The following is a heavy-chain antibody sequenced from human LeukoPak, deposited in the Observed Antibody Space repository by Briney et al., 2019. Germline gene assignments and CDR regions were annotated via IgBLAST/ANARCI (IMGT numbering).Heavy chain of an antibody. V-gene: IGHV3-13*01. CDR3: ARATYYDILTGYYIFDY. Sequence: GGSLRLSCAASGFTFSSYDMHWVRQATGKGLEWVSAIGTAGDTYYPGSVKGRFTISRENAKNSLYPQMNSLRAGDTAVYYCARATYYDILTGYYIFDYWGQGTLVTVSS. CDR1: GFTFSSYD. CDR2: IGTAGDT. J-gene: IGHJ4*02. D-gene: IGHD3-9*01.